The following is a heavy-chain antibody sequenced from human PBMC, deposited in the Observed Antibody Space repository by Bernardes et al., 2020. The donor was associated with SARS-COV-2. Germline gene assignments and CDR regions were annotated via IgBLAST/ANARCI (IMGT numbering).Heavy chain of an antibody. CDR2: IKSDGNNT. D-gene: IGHD6-19*01. CDR1: GFTFSSYW. CDR3: ARGIIAMADTGPGANVSYNYYGMDV. Sequence: GGSLRLSCAASGFTFSSYWMHWVRQAPGKGLVWVSRIKSDGNNTNYADSVKGRFTISRDNAKNTLYLQMNSLRAEDTALYYCARGIIAMADTGPGANVSYNYYGMDVWGQGTTVTVSS. V-gene: IGHV3-74*01. J-gene: IGHJ6*02.